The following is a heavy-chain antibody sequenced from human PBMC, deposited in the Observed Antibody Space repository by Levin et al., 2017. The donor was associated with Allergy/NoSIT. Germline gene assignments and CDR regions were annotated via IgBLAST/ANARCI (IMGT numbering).Heavy chain of an antibody. V-gene: IGHV3-11*01. D-gene: IGHD2-21*02. J-gene: IGHJ4*02. CDR3: ARVTRCGGDCYFLDY. CDR2: ISSSGAII. CDR1: GFTFSDYY. Sequence: SCAVSGFTFSDYYMAWIRRAPGKGLEWVSYISSSGAIIYYGDSVKGRFTISRDNAENSLSLQMNSLRAEDTAVYYCARVTRCGGDCYFLDYWGQGVLVTVSS.